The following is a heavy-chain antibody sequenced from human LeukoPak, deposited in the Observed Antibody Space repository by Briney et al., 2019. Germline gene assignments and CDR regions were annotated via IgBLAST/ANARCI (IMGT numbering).Heavy chain of an antibody. J-gene: IGHJ6*02. V-gene: IGHV3-30-3*01. CDR2: ISYDGIKR. CDR3: ARVRRTGYHYYGMDV. D-gene: IGHD3/OR15-3a*01. Sequence: AGGSLRLSCAASGFTFSSYAMNWVRQAPGKGLEWVAVISYDGIKRYYGDSVKGRFTISRDNSKNTLFLQMNSLRGEDTAVYCARVRRTGYHYYGMDVWGQGTTVTVSS. CDR1: GFTFSSYA.